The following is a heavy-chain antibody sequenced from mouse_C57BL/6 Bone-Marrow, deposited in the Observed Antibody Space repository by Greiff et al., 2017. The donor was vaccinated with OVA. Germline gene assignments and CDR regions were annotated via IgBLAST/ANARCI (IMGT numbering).Heavy chain of an antibody. CDR1: GYAFSSSW. Sequence: QVQLQQSGPELVKPGASVKISCKASGYAFSSSWMNWVKQRPGKGLEWIGRIYPGDGDTNYNGKFKGKATLTADKSSSTAYMQLSSLTSEDSAVYFCARDEDGYDASDFDYWGQGTTLTVSS. CDR2: IYPGDGDT. CDR3: ARDEDGYDASDFDY. D-gene: IGHD2-2*01. V-gene: IGHV1-82*01. J-gene: IGHJ2*01.